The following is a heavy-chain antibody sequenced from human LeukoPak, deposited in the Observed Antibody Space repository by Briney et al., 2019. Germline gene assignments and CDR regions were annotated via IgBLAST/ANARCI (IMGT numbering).Heavy chain of an antibody. Sequence: GGSLRLSCAASGFTFSTYGMHWVRQAPGKGLEWVAVISYDGSNQYYADSVKGRCTISRDISKNTLYLQVNSLRAEDTAVYYCARATFDRTFDIWGQGTMVTVSS. CDR2: ISYDGSNQ. D-gene: IGHD2/OR15-2a*01. CDR3: ARATFDRTFDI. CDR1: GFTFSTYG. J-gene: IGHJ3*02. V-gene: IGHV3-30*03.